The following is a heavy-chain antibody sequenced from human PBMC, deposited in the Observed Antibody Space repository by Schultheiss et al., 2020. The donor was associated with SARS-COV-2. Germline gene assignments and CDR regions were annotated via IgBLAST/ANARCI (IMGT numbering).Heavy chain of an antibody. CDR3: ARDSSPSWAFWSGYASGMDV. J-gene: IGHJ6*02. CDR2: INHSGST. D-gene: IGHD3-3*01. CDR1: GGSFSGYY. V-gene: IGHV4-34*01. Sequence: SETLSLTCAVYGGSFSGYYWSWIRQPPGKGLEWIGEINHSGSTNYNPSLKSRVTISVDTSKNQFSLKLSSVTAADTAVYYCARDSSPSWAFWSGYASGMDVWGQGTTVTVSS.